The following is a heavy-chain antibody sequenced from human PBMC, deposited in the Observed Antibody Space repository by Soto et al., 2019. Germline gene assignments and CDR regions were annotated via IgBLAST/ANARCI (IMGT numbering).Heavy chain of an antibody. CDR1: GFTFTNYA. Sequence: EVQLLESGGGLVQPGGSLRLSCAASGFTFTNYAMNWVRQAPGKGLEWVSVISGGGDTTYYADSVKGRFTISRDNSKNTPNYGMNRLRVEDTGTYYCAKGSRGRATCCCEEWGQGTLVTVSS. J-gene: IGHJ4*02. D-gene: IGHD3-10*01. CDR2: ISGGGDTT. CDR3: AKGSRGRATCCCEE. V-gene: IGHV3-23*01.